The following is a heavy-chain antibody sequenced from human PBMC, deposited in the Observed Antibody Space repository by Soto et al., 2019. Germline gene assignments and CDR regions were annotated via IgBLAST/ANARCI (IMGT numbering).Heavy chain of an antibody. CDR3: AKDRIRYSSGSNGDAFDI. CDR2: ISGTGGST. D-gene: IGHD6-19*01. Sequence: GGSLRLSCAASGFTFSSYAMSWVRQAPGKGLEWVSAISGTGGSTYYADSVKGRFTISRDKSKNTLYLQMNSLRAEDTAVYYCAKDRIRYSSGSNGDAFDIWGQGTMVTVS. V-gene: IGHV3-23*01. CDR1: GFTFSSYA. J-gene: IGHJ3*02.